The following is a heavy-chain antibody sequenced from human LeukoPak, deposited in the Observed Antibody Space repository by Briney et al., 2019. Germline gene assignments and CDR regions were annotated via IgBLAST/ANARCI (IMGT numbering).Heavy chain of an antibody. V-gene: IGHV4-59*01. D-gene: IGHD2-21*01. CDR2: ISYSGSS. J-gene: IGHJ2*01. Sequence: PSETLSLTCTVSGGSISSFYWSWIRQPPGKGLEWIGYISYSGSSNYNPSLKSRVTMSVDTSKNQFSLKLNSVTAADAAVYYCARYSLVTSGWHFDLWGRGTLVTVSS. CDR1: GGSISSFY. CDR3: ARYSLVTSGWHFDL.